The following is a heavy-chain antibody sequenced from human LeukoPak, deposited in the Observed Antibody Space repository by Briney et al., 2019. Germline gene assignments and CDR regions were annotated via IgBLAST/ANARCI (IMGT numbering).Heavy chain of an antibody. Sequence: SETLSLTCAVYGGSFSGYYWSWIRQPPGKGLEWIGEINHSGSTNYNPSLKSRVTISVDTSKNQFSLKLSSVTAADTAVYYCARERLVRGVMTYYYHGMDVWGQGTTVTVSS. D-gene: IGHD3-10*01. J-gene: IGHJ6*02. V-gene: IGHV4-34*01. CDR3: ARERLVRGVMTYYYHGMDV. CDR1: GGSFSGYY. CDR2: INHSGST.